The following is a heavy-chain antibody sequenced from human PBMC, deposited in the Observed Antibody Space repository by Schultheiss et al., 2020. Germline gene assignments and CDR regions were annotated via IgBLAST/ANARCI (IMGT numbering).Heavy chain of an antibody. CDR2: ISYDGSNK. Sequence: GGSVRLSCAASGFTFSSYGMHWVRQAPGKGLEWVAVISYDGSNKYYADSVKGRFTISRDNSKNTLYLQMNTMSAEDTAVYYCAKAASDFWSGYRLFDYWGPGTLVTVAS. D-gene: IGHD3-3*01. CDR3: AKAASDFWSGYRLFDY. V-gene: IGHV3-30*18. J-gene: IGHJ4*02. CDR1: GFTFSSYG.